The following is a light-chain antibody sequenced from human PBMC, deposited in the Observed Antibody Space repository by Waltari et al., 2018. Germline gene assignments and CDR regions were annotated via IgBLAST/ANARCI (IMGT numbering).Light chain of an antibody. CDR1: SSDFGKSNL. V-gene: IGLV2-23*02. Sequence: QSALTQPASVSGSPGQSTTISCTGASSDFGKSNLVSWFQKYPGKAPTLLLYEVSNRPSGVLLRFAGSKSGNTASLTISGLRTEDEADYYCSSNAGGHVVFGSGTKVTVL. CDR2: EVS. J-gene: IGLJ1*01. CDR3: SSNAGGHVV.